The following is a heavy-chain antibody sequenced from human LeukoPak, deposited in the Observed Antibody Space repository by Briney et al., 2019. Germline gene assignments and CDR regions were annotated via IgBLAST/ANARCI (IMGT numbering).Heavy chain of an antibody. J-gene: IGHJ6*02. Sequence: PSETLSLTCTVYGGSIRSGGYYWSWIRQHPGKGLEWIGYIYYSGSTYYNPSLKSRVTISVDTSKNQFSLKLSSVTAADTAVYYCARDNVSVLDVWGQGTTVTVSS. CDR1: GGSIRSGGYY. V-gene: IGHV4-31*03. CDR3: ARDNVSVLDV. CDR2: IYYSGST. D-gene: IGHD2-8*01.